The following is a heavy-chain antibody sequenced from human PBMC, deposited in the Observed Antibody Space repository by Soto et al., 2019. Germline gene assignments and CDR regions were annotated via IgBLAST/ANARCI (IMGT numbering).Heavy chain of an antibody. CDR3: ARDRYSLDWNDVGWFDP. J-gene: IGHJ5*02. Sequence: PSETLSLTCTVSGGSISSGGYSWSWVRQPPGKGLEWIGEIYHSGSTNYNPSLKSRVTISVDKSKNQFSLKLSSVTAADTAVYYCARDRYSLDWNDVGWFDPWGQGTLVNVSS. CDR1: GGSISSGGYS. V-gene: IGHV4-39*07. CDR2: IYHSGST. D-gene: IGHD1-1*01.